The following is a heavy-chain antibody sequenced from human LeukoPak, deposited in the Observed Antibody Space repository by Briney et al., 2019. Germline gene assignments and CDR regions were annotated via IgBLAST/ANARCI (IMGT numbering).Heavy chain of an antibody. Sequence: PSETLSLTCTVSGGSISSYYWSWIRQPPGEGLEWIGYIYYSGSTNYNPSLKSRVTISVDTSKKQFSLKLSSVTAADTAVYYCAQTVDTAMVTVWFDPWGQGTLVTVSS. CDR3: AQTVDTAMVTVWFDP. V-gene: IGHV4-59*08. CDR2: IYYSGST. J-gene: IGHJ5*02. D-gene: IGHD5-18*01. CDR1: GGSISSYY.